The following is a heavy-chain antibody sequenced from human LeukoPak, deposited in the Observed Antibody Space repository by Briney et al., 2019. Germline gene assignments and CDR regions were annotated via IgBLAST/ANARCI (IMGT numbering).Heavy chain of an antibody. CDR1: GGTFSSYA. CDR2: IIPIFGTA. Sequence: SVKVSCKASGGTFSSYAISWVRQAPGQGLEWMGGIIPIFGTANYAQKFQGRVTITADESTSTAYMELSSLRSEDTAVYYCATGEGEYCTNGVCPRFDYWGQGTLVTVSS. J-gene: IGHJ4*02. D-gene: IGHD2-8*01. CDR3: ATGEGEYCTNGVCPRFDY. V-gene: IGHV1-69*01.